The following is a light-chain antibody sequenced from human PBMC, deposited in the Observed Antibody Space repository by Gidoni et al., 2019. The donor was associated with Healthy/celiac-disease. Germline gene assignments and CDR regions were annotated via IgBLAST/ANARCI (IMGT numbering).Light chain of an antibody. CDR1: QSVSSY. CDR3: QQRSNWPLT. CDR2: DAS. J-gene: IGKJ4*01. V-gene: IGKV3-11*01. Sequence: EIVLTPSPATLSLSPGESATLPCRASQSVSSYLALYQQKPGQAPRLLIYDASNRATGIPARFSGSGSGTDFTLTISSLEPEDFAVYYCQQRSNWPLTFGGGTKVEIK.